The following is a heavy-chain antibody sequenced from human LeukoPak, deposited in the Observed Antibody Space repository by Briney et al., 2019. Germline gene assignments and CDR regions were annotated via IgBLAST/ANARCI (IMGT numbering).Heavy chain of an antibody. CDR1: GFTFSSYS. CDR2: ISSSSSYI. CDR3: ASAPFPIVGATTGVY. Sequence: GGSLRLSCAASGFTFSSYSINWVRQAPGKGLEWVSSISSSSSYIYYADSVKGRFTISRDNAKNSLYLQMNSLRAEDAAVYYCASAPFPIVGATTGVYWGQGTLVTVPS. V-gene: IGHV3-21*01. J-gene: IGHJ4*02. D-gene: IGHD1-26*01.